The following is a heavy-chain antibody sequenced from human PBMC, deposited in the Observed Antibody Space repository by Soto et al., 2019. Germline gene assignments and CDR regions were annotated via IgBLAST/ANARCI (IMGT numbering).Heavy chain of an antibody. CDR3: ARERIITIFGVVSGYYMDV. CDR1: GYSFTSYW. J-gene: IGHJ6*03. D-gene: IGHD3-3*01. V-gene: IGHV5-51*01. Sequence: PGESLKISCKGSGYSFTSYWIGWVRQMPGKGLEWMGIIYPGDSDTRYSPSFQGQVTISADKSISTAYLQWSSLKASDTAMYYCARERIITIFGVVSGYYMDVWGKGTTVTVSS. CDR2: IYPGDSDT.